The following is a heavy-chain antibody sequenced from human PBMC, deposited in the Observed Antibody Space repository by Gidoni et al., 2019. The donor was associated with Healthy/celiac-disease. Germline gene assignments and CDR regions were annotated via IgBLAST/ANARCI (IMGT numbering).Heavy chain of an antibody. Sequence: EVQLVESGGGLVKPGGSLRLSCAASVFTFSSYSMNWGRQAPGKGLEWVSSISSSSSYIYYADSVKGRFTISRDNAKNSLYLQMNSRRAEDTAVYYCARDGVGATYFDYWGQGTLVTVSS. J-gene: IGHJ4*02. V-gene: IGHV3-21*01. D-gene: IGHD1-26*01. CDR2: ISSSSSYI. CDR3: ARDGVGATYFDY. CDR1: VFTFSSYS.